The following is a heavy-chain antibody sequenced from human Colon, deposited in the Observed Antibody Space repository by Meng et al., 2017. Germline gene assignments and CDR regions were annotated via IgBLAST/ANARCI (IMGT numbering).Heavy chain of an antibody. J-gene: IGHJ4*02. V-gene: IGHV3-7*01. CDR2: INRDGSEK. CDR1: GFTFSNYW. D-gene: IGHD4-11*01. Sequence: GESLKISCAASGFTFSNYWMSWVRQAPGRGLEWVANINRDGSEKYYVDSVKGRFTISRDNAKNSLYLQMNSLRAEDTAVYYCAKDSYSRADYWGQGTLVTVSS. CDR3: AKDSYSRADY.